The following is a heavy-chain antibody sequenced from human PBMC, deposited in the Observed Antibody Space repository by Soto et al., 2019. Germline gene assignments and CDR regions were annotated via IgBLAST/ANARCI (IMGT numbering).Heavy chain of an antibody. J-gene: IGHJ3*02. Sequence: SLTLSCVASGFTFSSYSMNLVRQAPGKGLGWVSSISSSTRYIYYADSLKGRFTISRANAKNSLYLQMNSLRAEDTAVYYCARCAASCDYETLDAFETWGQGTMLTASS. CDR3: ARCAASCDYETLDAFET. CDR2: ISSSTRYI. V-gene: IGHV3-21*01. D-gene: IGHD4-17*01. CDR1: GFTFSSYS.